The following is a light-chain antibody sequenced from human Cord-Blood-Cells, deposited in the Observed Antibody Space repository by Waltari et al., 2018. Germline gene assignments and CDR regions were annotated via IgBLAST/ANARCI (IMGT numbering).Light chain of an antibody. J-gene: IGLJ2*01. CDR2: QDS. CDR1: KLGDKY. Sequence: SYELTQPPSVSVSQGQTASITCSGVKLGDKYACWYQQKPGQSPVLVIYQDSKRPSGSPARFSAADSGNAATLTISGTQAMDEADYYCQAWDSSTVVFGGGTKLTVL. CDR3: QAWDSSTVV. V-gene: IGLV3-1*01.